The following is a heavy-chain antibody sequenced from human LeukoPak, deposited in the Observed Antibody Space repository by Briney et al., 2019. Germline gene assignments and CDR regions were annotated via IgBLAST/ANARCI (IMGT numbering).Heavy chain of an antibody. Sequence: SETLSLTCAVYGGSFSGYYWSWIRQPPGKGLEWIGEINHSGSTNYNPSLKSRVTISVDTSKNQFSLKLSSVTAADTAVYYCARAENGIAAAGTRWFDPWGRGTLVTVSS. CDR1: GGSFSGYY. CDR2: INHSGST. D-gene: IGHD6-13*01. V-gene: IGHV4-34*01. J-gene: IGHJ5*02. CDR3: ARAENGIAAAGTRWFDP.